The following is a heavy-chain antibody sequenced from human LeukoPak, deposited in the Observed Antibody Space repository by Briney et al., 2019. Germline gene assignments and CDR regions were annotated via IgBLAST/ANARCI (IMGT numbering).Heavy chain of an antibody. V-gene: IGHV4-34*01. Sequence: SETLSLTCAVYGGSFSGYYWSWIRQPPGKGLEWIGEINHSGNTNYSPSLKSRVTISVDTSKNQFSLKLSSVTAADTAVYYCARGGDYGDYWWFDPWGQGTLVTVSS. CDR3: ARGGDYGDYWWFDP. J-gene: IGHJ5*02. D-gene: IGHD4-17*01. CDR2: INHSGNT. CDR1: GGSFSGYY.